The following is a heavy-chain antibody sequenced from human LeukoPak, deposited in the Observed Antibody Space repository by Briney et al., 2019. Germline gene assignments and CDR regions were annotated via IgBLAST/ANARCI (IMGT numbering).Heavy chain of an antibody. CDR3: ARGQQWLEAFDY. Sequence: ASVKVSCKPPGYTFTGYYIHWVRQAPGQGLEWMGWVNPNSGGTHCAQKFQGRVTMTRDTSINTVYMALNWLTSDDTAVYYCARGQQWLEAFDYWGLGTLVTVSS. CDR2: VNPNSGGT. CDR1: GYTFTGYY. D-gene: IGHD6-19*01. V-gene: IGHV1-2*02. J-gene: IGHJ4*02.